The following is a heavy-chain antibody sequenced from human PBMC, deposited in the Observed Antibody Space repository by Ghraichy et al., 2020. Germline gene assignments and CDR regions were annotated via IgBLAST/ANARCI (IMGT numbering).Heavy chain of an antibody. J-gene: IGHJ4*02. CDR3: ARRGYNYVSAYDY. D-gene: IGHD5-24*01. Sequence: GGSLRLSCAASGFTFSSYSMNWVRQAPGKGLEWVSSISSSSSYIYYADSVKGLFTISRDNAKNSLYLQMNSLRAEDTAVYYCARRGYNYVSAYDYWGQGTLVTVSS. CDR2: ISSSSSYI. CDR1: GFTFSSYS. V-gene: IGHV3-21*01.